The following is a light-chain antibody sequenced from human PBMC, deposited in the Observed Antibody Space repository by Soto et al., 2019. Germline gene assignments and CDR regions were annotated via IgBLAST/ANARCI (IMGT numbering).Light chain of an antibody. J-gene: IGLJ1*01. CDR3: SSYAGSKGLV. Sequence: QSALTQPPSASGSPGQSVTISCTGTSSDVGGYNYVSWYQQHPGKAPKLMIYEVSKRPSGVPDRFSGSKSGNTASLTVSGLQAEDEADYYCSSYAGSKGLVFGTGTKVTVL. V-gene: IGLV2-8*01. CDR1: SSDVGGYNY. CDR2: EVS.